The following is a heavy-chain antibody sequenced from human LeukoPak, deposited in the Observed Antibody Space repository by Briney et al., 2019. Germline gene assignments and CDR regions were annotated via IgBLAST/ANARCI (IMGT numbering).Heavy chain of an antibody. CDR3: ARGTRDDYSNYAAYYFDY. Sequence: SETLSLTCAVYGGSFSGYYWSWIRQPPGKGLEWIGYIYYSGSTNYNPSLKSRVTISVDTSKNQFSLKLSSVTAADTAVYYCARGTRDDYSNYAAYYFDYWGQGTLVTVSS. CDR1: GGSFSGYY. V-gene: IGHV4-59*01. D-gene: IGHD4-11*01. CDR2: IYYSGST. J-gene: IGHJ4*02.